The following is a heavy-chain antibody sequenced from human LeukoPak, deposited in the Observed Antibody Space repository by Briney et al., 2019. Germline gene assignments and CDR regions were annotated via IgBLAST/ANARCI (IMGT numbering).Heavy chain of an antibody. CDR2: IYSGGST. CDR3: AREWELLRAFDI. D-gene: IGHD1-26*01. CDR1: GFTVSSNY. V-gene: IGHV3-66*02. J-gene: IGHJ3*02. Sequence: GGSLRLSCAASGFTVSSNYMSWVRQAPGKGLEWVSVIYSGGSTYYADSVKGRFTISRDNSKNTLYLQMNSLRAEDTAVYYCAREWELLRAFDIWGQGTMVTVSS.